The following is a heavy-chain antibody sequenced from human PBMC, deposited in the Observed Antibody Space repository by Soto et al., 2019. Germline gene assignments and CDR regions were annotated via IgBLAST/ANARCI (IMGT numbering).Heavy chain of an antibody. Sequence: SETLSLTCAVYGGSFSGYYWSWIRQPPGKGLEWIGEINHSGSTNYNPSLKSRVTISVDTSKNQFSLKLSSVTAADTAVYYCAKDLIWGQCDYWGQGALVTVSS. CDR2: INHSGST. CDR1: GGSFSGYY. CDR3: AKDLIWGQCDY. J-gene: IGHJ4*02. V-gene: IGHV4-34*01. D-gene: IGHD3-16*01.